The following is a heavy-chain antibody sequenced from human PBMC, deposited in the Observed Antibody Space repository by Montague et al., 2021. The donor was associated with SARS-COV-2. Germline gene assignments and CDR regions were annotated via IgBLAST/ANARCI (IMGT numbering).Heavy chain of an antibody. CDR3: ARGLTDISMIVVVLLGASHYFDT. Sequence: SETLSLTCAVSGGSFSDYHWSWIRQPPGQGLDWIGEINHSGNTNYNPSXXSRVTISIDTSKGQFSLKLSSVTAADTAVYYCARGLTDISMIVVVLLGASHYFDTWGQGTQVTVSS. V-gene: IGHV4-34*01. CDR1: GGSFSDYH. D-gene: IGHD3-22*01. J-gene: IGHJ4*02. CDR2: INHSGNT.